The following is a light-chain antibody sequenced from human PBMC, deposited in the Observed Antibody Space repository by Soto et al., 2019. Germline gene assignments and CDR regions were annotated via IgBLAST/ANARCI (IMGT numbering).Light chain of an antibody. CDR2: GAY. V-gene: IGKV3-15*01. CDR3: QQRNVWPPIT. J-gene: IGKJ5*01. Sequence: EIVMTQSPATLSVSPGERATLSCRASQSVRSNLAWYQQKPGQAPRLLIYGAYTRATDIPARFSGSGSETDFTLTISRLEPEDFAMYYCQQRNVWPPITFGQGTRLEI. CDR1: QSVRSN.